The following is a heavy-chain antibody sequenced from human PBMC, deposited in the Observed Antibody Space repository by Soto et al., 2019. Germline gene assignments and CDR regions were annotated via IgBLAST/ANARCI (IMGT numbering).Heavy chain of an antibody. J-gene: IGHJ4*02. CDR1: PHSFTNYW. D-gene: IGHD2-15*01. CDR2: IEPSDSYA. Sequence: GASQKVSCKPSPHSFTNYWITWLRQMPGKDLEWMGRIEPSDSYANYCPPFQGHVTLSVDKSINTAFLQRNSLDASDTGTHLCAARGSAWAWLAGWGEG. V-gene: IGHV5-10-1*01. CDR3: AARGSAWAWLAG.